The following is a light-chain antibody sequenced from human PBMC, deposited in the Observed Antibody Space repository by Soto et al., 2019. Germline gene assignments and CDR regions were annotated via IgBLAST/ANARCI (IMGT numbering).Light chain of an antibody. CDR1: QSVSSY. V-gene: IGKV3-11*01. Sequence: EIVLTQSPATLSLSPGERATLSCRASQSVSSYLAWYQQKPGQAPRLLIYDASNRATGIPARFSGSGSGTDFNLTIISLEPEDFAVYYCQQRSNLITFGQGTRLEIK. J-gene: IGKJ5*01. CDR3: QQRSNLIT. CDR2: DAS.